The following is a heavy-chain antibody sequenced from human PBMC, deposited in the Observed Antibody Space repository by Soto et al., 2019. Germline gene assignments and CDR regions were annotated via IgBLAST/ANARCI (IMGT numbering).Heavy chain of an antibody. Sequence: QVQLVQSGAEVKKPGSSVKVSCKASGGTFSSYAISWVRQAPGQGLEWMGGIIPIFGTANYAQKFQGRVTITADKSTSTDYMELSSLRSEHTDAYYGARGRGSTFYYYYYYGMGFCGQGTTVTVSS. CDR3: ARGRGSTFYYYYYYGMGF. D-gene: IGHD1-26*01. CDR2: IIPIFGTA. J-gene: IGHJ6*02. V-gene: IGHV1-69*06. CDR1: GGTFSSYA.